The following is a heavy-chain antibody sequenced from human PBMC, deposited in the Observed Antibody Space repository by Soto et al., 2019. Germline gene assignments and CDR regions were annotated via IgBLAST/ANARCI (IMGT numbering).Heavy chain of an antibody. V-gene: IGHV4-39*01. J-gene: IGHJ5*01. D-gene: IGHD6-13*01. CDR3: ARRGSSSWFGY. Sequence: QLQLQESGPGLVKPSETLSLTCTVSGGSISSSSYYWGWIRQPPGKGLEWIGNIYYSGSTYYNPSLQSRATISVDTSKNQFSLKLSSVTAADTAVYYCARRGSSSWFGYWGQGTLVTVSS. CDR2: IYYSGST. CDR1: GGSISSSSYY.